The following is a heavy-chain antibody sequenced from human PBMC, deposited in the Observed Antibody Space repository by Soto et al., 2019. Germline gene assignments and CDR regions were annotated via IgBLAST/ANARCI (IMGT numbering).Heavy chain of an antibody. V-gene: IGHV4-59*01. CDR3: ARDRLAYCGGDCYRSAFDI. CDR1: GGSISSYY. Sequence: SETLSLTCTVSGGSISSYYWSWIRQPPGKGLEWIGYIYYSGSTNYNPSLKSRVTISVDTSKNQFSLKLSSVTAADTAVYYCARDRLAYCGGDCYRSAFDIWGQGTMVTVSS. D-gene: IGHD2-21*02. CDR2: IYYSGST. J-gene: IGHJ3*02.